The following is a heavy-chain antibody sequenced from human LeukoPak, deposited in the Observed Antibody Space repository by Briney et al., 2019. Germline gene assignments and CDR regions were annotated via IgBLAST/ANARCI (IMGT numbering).Heavy chain of an antibody. V-gene: IGHV3-66*01. CDR3: ARGRPAAADWFDP. CDR1: GVTVSSNY. D-gene: IGHD2-2*01. J-gene: IGHJ5*02. CDR2: LYGGGTT. Sequence: GGSLRLSCAVFGVTVSSNYMSWVRQAPGKGLEWVSVLYGGGTTYYADSVKGRFTISRDNSKNTLYLQMNSLRAEDTAVYYCARGRPAAADWFDPWGQGTLVTVSS.